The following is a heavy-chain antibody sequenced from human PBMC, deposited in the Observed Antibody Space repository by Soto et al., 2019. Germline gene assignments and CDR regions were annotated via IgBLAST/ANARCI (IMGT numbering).Heavy chain of an antibody. Sequence: QVQLVESGGGVVQPGRSLRLSCAASGFTFSSYAMHWVRQAPGKGLEWVAVISYDGSNKYYADSVKGRFTISRDNSKNTLYLQMNSLRAKDTAVYYCARDRAAYYYGSGPFDPWGQGTLVTVSS. CDR3: ARDRAAYYYGSGPFDP. CDR2: ISYDGSNK. V-gene: IGHV3-30-3*01. D-gene: IGHD3-10*01. J-gene: IGHJ5*02. CDR1: GFTFSSYA.